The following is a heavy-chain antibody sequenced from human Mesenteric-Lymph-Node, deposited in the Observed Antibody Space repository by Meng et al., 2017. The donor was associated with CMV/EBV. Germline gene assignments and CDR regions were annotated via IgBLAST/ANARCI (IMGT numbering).Heavy chain of an antibody. D-gene: IGHD6-6*01. J-gene: IGHJ6*02. CDR3: ARSVPYYYYGMDV. Sequence: CAVYGGSFSGDYWSWIRQPPGKGLEWIGEINHSGSTNYNPSLKSRVTISVDTSKNQFSLKLSSVTAADTAVYYCARSVPYYYYGMDVWGQGTTVTVSS. CDR2: INHSGST. V-gene: IGHV4-34*01. CDR1: GGSFSGDY.